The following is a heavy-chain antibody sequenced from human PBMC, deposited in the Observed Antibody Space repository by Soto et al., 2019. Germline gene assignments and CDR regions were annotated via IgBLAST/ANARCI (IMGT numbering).Heavy chain of an antibody. V-gene: IGHV1-69*02. J-gene: IGHJ1*01. D-gene: IGHD2-15*01. Sequence: SVKVSCKASRGTFSSYTISWVRQAPGQGLEWMGRIIPILGIANYAQKFQGRVTITADKSTSTAYMELSSLRSEDTAVYYCARSSNPGVVAATQYFQHWGQGTLVTVSS. CDR3: ARSSNPGVVAATQYFQH. CDR1: RGTFSSYT. CDR2: IIPILGIA.